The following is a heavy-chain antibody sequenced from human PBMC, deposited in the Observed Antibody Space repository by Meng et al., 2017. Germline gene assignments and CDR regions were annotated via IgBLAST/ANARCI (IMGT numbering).Heavy chain of an antibody. J-gene: IGHJ4*02. CDR3: AEGYSYGLFDY. D-gene: IGHD5-18*01. CDR1: GGSFSGYY. CDR2: INHSGST. V-gene: IGHV4-34*01. Sequence: GSLRLSCAVYGGSFSGYYWSWIRQPPGKGLEWIGEINHSGSTNYNPSLKSRVTISVDTSKNQFSLKLSSVTAADTAVYYCAEGYSYGLFDYWGQGTLVTVSS.